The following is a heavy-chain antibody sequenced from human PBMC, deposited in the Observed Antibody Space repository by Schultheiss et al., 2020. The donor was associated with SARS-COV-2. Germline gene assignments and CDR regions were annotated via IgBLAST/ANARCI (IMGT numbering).Heavy chain of an antibody. CDR2: VSANNGDT. CDR1: GYTFTSYG. J-gene: IGHJ5*02. CDR3: TRESLLRAIFIRPFDP. Sequence: ASVKVSCKASGYTFTSYGISWVRQAPGQGLEVIGWVSANNGDTNYAQKFRGRVTLTRDTPTSTAYMELSSLRSEDTAVYYCTRESLLRAIFIRPFDPWGQGTLVTVSS. V-gene: IGHV1-18*01. D-gene: IGHD3-10*01.